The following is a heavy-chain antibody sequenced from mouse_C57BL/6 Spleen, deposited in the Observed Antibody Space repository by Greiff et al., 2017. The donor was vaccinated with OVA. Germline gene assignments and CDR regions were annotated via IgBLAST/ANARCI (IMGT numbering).Heavy chain of an antibody. CDR3: ARLDFDY. J-gene: IGHJ2*01. V-gene: IGHV5-17*01. CDR2: ISSGSGTI. Sequence: EVKLMESGGGLVKPGGSLKLSCAASGFTFSDYGMHWVRQAPEKGLEWVAYISSGSGTIYYADTVKGRFTISRDNAKNTLFLQMTSLRSEDTAMYYCARLDFDYWGQGTTLTVSS. CDR1: GFTFSDYG.